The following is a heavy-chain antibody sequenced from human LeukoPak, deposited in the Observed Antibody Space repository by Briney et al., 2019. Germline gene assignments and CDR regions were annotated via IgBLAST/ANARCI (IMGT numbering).Heavy chain of an antibody. D-gene: IGHD3-22*01. CDR3: ARDFRRHDSSGYYV. Sequence: GGSLRLSCAASGFTFSSYSMNWVRQAPGKGLEWVSSISSSSSYIYYADSVKGRFTISRDNAKNSLYLQTNSLRAEDTAVYYCARDFRRHDSSGYYVWGQGTLVTVSS. J-gene: IGHJ4*02. CDR2: ISSSSSYI. CDR1: GFTFSSYS. V-gene: IGHV3-21*01.